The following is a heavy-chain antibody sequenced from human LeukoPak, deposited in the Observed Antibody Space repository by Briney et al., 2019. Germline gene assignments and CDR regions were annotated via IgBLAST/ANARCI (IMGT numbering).Heavy chain of an antibody. V-gene: IGHV3-7*01. Sequence: GGSLRLSCVASGFTFSSYWMTWVRQAPGKGLEWVANIKTDGSQIYYVDSVKGRFTISRDNAKNSLYLQMNSLRAEDTAVYYCARDLMGWDLHYFDYWGQGTLVTVSS. J-gene: IGHJ4*02. CDR3: ARDLMGWDLHYFDY. CDR2: IKTDGSQI. CDR1: GFTFSSYW. D-gene: IGHD1-26*01.